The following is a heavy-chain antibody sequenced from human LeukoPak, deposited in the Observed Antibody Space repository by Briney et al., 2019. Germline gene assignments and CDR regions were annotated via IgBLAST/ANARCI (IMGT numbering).Heavy chain of an antibody. Sequence: PGGSLRLSCAAPGFTFSSYSMNWVRQAPGKGLEWVSSISSSSSYIYYADSVKGRFTISRDDAKNSLYLQMNSLRAEDTAVYYCARVLFYDSPGYYYMDVWGKGTTVTVSS. CDR2: ISSSSSYI. V-gene: IGHV3-21*01. CDR1: GFTFSSYS. J-gene: IGHJ6*03. D-gene: IGHD2/OR15-2a*01. CDR3: ARVLFYDSPGYYYMDV.